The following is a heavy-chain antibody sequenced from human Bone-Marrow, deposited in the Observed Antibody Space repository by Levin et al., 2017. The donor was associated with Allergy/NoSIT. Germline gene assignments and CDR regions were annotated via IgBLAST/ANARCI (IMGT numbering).Heavy chain of an antibody. J-gene: IGHJ4*02. CDR3: ARPLSGRWEIDS. Sequence: GGSLRLSCAASGFTFSSYWMNWVRQAPGKGLEWVANIKQDGGQKSYVDSVKGRFTISRDNARNSLYLQMNSLRVEDTAVYYCARPLSGRWEIDSWGRGTLVTVSS. CDR2: IKQDGGQK. CDR1: GFTFSSYW. D-gene: IGHD1-26*01. V-gene: IGHV3-7*01.